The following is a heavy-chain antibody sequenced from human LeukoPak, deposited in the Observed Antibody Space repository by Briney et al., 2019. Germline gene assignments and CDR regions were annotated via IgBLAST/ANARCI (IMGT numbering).Heavy chain of an antibody. J-gene: IGHJ6*03. CDR3: ATGLVVAARGLDYYYMDV. CDR1: GFTFSSYS. Sequence: GSLRLSCAASGFTFSSYSMNWVRQAPGKGLEWVSSISSSSSYIYYADSVKGRFTISRDNAKNSLYLQMNSLRAEDTAVYYCATGLVVAARGLDYYYMDVWGKGTTVTVSS. V-gene: IGHV3-21*01. CDR2: ISSSSSYI. D-gene: IGHD2-15*01.